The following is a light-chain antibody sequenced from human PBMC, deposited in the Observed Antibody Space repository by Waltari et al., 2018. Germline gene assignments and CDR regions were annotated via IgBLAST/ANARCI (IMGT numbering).Light chain of an antibody. V-gene: IGKV1-39*01. CDR3: QQTSGTPLT. J-gene: IGKJ4*01. Sequence: TQSPPSLSASVGDRVTITCRASQSITTFLNWYQQKPGKAPKLLIYAASSLQGGAPSRFSGSGSGTDFTLTINSLQPEDFATYFCQQTSGTPLTFGGGTKVEI. CDR2: AAS. CDR1: QSITTF.